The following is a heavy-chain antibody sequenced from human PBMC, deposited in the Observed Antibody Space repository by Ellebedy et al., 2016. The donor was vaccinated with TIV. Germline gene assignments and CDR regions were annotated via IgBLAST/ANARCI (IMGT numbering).Heavy chain of an antibody. Sequence: ASVKVSXXASGYTFTSYYMHWVRQAPGQGLEWMGIINPSGGSTSYAQKFQGRVTMTRDTSTSTVYMELSSLRSEDTAVYYCARVGPTVTTSYVYPYSAFDIWGQGTMVTVSS. D-gene: IGHD4-17*01. V-gene: IGHV1-46*01. CDR1: GYTFTSYY. J-gene: IGHJ3*02. CDR2: INPSGGST. CDR3: ARVGPTVTTSYVYPYSAFDI.